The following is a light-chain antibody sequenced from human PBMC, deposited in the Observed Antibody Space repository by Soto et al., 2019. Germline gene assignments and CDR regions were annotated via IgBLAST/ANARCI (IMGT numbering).Light chain of an antibody. CDR3: QQYKDLPTT. V-gene: IGKV3-15*01. CDR2: GAS. Sequence: IVTTQAPATLSVSPGQIASLSCRASQSVSTTVAWYHQKPGQAPRLLVYGASTRATGIPARFSGSGAGTDFTLTITSLQSEDFGVYFCQQYKDLPTTFGQGTKVDIK. J-gene: IGKJ1*01. CDR1: QSVSTT.